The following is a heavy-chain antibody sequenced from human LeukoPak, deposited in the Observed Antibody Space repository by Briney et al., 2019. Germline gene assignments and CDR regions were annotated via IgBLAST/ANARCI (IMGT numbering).Heavy chain of an antibody. CDR3: ARQLHFWSGQNYYYYIDV. V-gene: IGHV1-18*01. CDR1: GYTFRSHG. J-gene: IGHJ6*02. CDR2: ISPSNENT. D-gene: IGHD3-3*02. Sequence: ASVKVSCEASGYTFRSHGITWVRQAPGQGLEWMGWISPSNENTFYAQKFQGRVTLTTDTSTAYMELRSLTSDDTAVYYCARQLHFWSGQNYYYYIDVWGQGTTVTVPS.